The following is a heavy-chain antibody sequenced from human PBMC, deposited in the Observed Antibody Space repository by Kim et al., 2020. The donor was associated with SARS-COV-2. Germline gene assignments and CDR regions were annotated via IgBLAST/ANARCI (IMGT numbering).Heavy chain of an antibody. CDR2: ISSSSSYI. CDR1: GFTFSSYS. D-gene: IGHD3-10*01. CDR3: ARVFGELWSHFDY. V-gene: IGHV3-21*01. J-gene: IGHJ4*02. Sequence: GGSLRLSCAASGFTFSSYSMNWVRQAPGKGLEWVSSISSSSSYIYYADSVKGRFTISRDNAKNSLYLQMNSLRAEDTAVYYCARVFGELWSHFDYWGQGTLVTVSS.